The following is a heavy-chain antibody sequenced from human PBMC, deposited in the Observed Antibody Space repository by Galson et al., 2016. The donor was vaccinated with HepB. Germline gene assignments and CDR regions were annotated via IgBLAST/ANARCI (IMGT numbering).Heavy chain of an antibody. CDR2: VNSRGSG. V-gene: IGHV4-34*01. J-gene: IGHJ5*02. D-gene: IGHD3-3*01. CDR1: GGSLSGYY. CDR3: ARQSISMFGVVKNWFDP. Sequence: SETLSLTCDVYGGSLSGYYWSWIRQTPGKGLEWIGEVNSRGSGNYSPSLRSRASISVATSKNQFSLRLRSVTAADTATYYCARQSISMFGVVKNWFDPWGQGTLVIVSS.